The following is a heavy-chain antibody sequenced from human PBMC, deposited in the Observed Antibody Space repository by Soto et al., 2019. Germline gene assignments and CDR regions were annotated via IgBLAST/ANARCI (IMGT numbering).Heavy chain of an antibody. CDR1: GFTFSSYS. D-gene: IGHD1-26*01. CDR3: ARWGGSYYDYYDGMDV. CDR2: ISSSSSYI. V-gene: IGHV3-21*01. J-gene: IGHJ6*02. Sequence: EVQLVESGGGLVKPGGSLRLSCAASGFTFSSYSMNWVRQAPGKGLEWVSSISSSSSYIYYADSVKGRFTISRDNAKNSLYLQMNSLRAEDTAVYYCARWGGSYYDYYDGMDVWGQGTTVTVSS.